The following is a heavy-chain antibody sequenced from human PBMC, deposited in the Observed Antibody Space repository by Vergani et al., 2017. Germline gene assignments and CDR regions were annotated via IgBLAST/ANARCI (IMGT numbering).Heavy chain of an antibody. J-gene: IGHJ4*02. CDR1: GGSISSGSYY. V-gene: IGHV4-61*02. D-gene: IGHD4-17*01. CDR2: IYTSGST. Sequence: QVQLQESGPGLVKPSQTLSLTCTVSGGSISSGSYYWSWIRQPAGKGLEWIGRIYTSGSTNYNPSLKSRVTISVDTSKNQFSLKLSSVTAADTAVYYCAREEELEDGDYGRVVVFDYWGQGTLVTVSS. CDR3: AREEELEDGDYGRVVVFDY.